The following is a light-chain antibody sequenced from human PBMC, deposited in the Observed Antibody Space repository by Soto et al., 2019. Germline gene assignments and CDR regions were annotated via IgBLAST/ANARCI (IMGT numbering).Light chain of an antibody. J-gene: IGKJ5*01. CDR3: PESVSMPWT. CDR2: GAS. Sequence: TVSLSTRERATLSCRASQSVGNDYLAWYQQKPGQAPRLLIYGASSRAPGIPDRFSGSGSGTDFALTISRLEPEDIAGYCCPESVSMPWTFGQVTRLEI. CDR1: QSVGNDY. V-gene: IGKV3-20*01.